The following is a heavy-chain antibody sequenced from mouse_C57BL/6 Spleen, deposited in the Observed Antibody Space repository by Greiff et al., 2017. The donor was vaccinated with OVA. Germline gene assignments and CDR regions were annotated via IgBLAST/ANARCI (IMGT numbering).Heavy chain of an antibody. CDR2: INYDGSST. V-gene: IGHV5-16*01. CDR3: AREADGDYFDY. J-gene: IGHJ2*01. Sequence: EVKVVESEGGLVQPGSSMKLSCTASGFTFSDYYMAWVRQVPEKGLEWVANINYDGSSTYYLDSLKSRFIISRDNAKNILYLQMSSLKSEDTATYYCAREADGDYFDYWGQGTTLTVSS. CDR1: GFTFSDYY. D-gene: IGHD1-1*02.